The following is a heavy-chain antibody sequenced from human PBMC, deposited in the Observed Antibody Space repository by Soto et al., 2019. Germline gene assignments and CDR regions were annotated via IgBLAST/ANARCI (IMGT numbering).Heavy chain of an antibody. CDR3: ASGGTTVNRRLDF. J-gene: IGHJ4*02. V-gene: IGHV1-69*01. Sequence: QVQVVQSGAEVKKPGSSVRVSCKASGGTSSSYAITWMRQAPGQGLEWMGGIIPILDTTDYAQKFQGRVTFTADESTSTVYMELSSLTSEDTAVYYCASGGTTVNRRLDFWGQGTLVPVSS. CDR1: GGTSSSYA. D-gene: IGHD4-4*01. CDR2: IIPILDTT.